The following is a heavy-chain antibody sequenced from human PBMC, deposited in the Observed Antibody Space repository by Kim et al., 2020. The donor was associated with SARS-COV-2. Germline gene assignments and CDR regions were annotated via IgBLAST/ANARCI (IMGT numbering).Heavy chain of an antibody. J-gene: IGHJ6*02. CDR3: AGTRWNYLHYYYYGMDV. CDR2: IYYSGST. CDR1: GGSISSYY. D-gene: IGHD1-7*01. V-gene: IGHV4-59*01. Sequence: SETLSLTCTVSGGSISSYYWSWIRQPPGKGLEWIGYIYYSGSTNYNPSLKSRVTISVDTSKNQFSLKLSSVTAADTAVYYCAGTRWNYLHYYYYGMDVWGQGTTVTVSS.